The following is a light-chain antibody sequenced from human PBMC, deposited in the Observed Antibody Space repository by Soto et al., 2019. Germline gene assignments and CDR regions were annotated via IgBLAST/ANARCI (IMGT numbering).Light chain of an antibody. Sequence: IVMTQSPATLSLSPGEGATLSCRASQSVSSNLAWYQQKPGQAPRLLIYGASTRATGIPARFSGRGSGTEFTLTISSLQSEDFAVYYCQQYNNWPITFGQGTRLEIK. CDR1: QSVSSN. CDR3: QQYNNWPIT. CDR2: GAS. V-gene: IGKV3D-15*01. J-gene: IGKJ5*01.